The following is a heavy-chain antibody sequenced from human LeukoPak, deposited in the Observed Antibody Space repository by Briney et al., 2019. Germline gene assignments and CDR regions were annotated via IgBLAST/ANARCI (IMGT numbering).Heavy chain of an antibody. V-gene: IGHV1-2*02. Sequence: ASVRVSCKASGYTFTGYYMHWVRQAPGQGLEWMGWINPNSGGTNYAQKFQGRVTMTRDTSISTAYMELSSLRSDDTAVYFCARDSHFDYWGQGTLVTVSS. CDR2: INPNSGGT. CDR3: ARDSHFDY. CDR1: GYTFTGYY. J-gene: IGHJ4*02.